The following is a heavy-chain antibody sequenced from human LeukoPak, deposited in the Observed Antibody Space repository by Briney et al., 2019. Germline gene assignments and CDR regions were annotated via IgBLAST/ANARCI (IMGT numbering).Heavy chain of an antibody. Sequence: GGSLRLSCAASGFTFSSSAMSWVRQAPGEGLEWVSAISNNGGYTYYADSVQGRFTISRDNSKSTLCLQMNSLRAEDTAVYYCAKVSVIRGVIRYYYYYGMDVWGQGTTVTVSS. D-gene: IGHD3-10*01. V-gene: IGHV3-23*01. J-gene: IGHJ6*02. CDR1: GFTFSSSA. CDR2: ISNNGGYT. CDR3: AKVSVIRGVIRYYYYYGMDV.